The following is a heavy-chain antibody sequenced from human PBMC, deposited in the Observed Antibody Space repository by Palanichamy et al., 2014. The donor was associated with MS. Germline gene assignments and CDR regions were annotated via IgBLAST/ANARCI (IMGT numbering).Heavy chain of an antibody. Sequence: QVQLVQSGAEVKKPGASVKVSCKASGYTFTSYGVTWVRQAPGQGLEWMGWISPYNGNTNYVQKLQDRVTLTTDTPPTTVYMELRSLRSDDTAIYYCARAVGSGSGESWYYDLWGRGTPVTVSS. J-gene: IGHJ2*01. D-gene: IGHD3-10*01. CDR1: GYTFTSYG. CDR3: ARAVGSGSGESWYYDL. V-gene: IGHV1-18*01. CDR2: ISPYNGNT.